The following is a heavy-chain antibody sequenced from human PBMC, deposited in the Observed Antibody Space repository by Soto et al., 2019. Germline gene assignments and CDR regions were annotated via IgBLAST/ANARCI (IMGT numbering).Heavy chain of an antibody. D-gene: IGHD6-19*01. CDR3: AKDLGSSGWEYFDP. V-gene: IGHV3-30*18. CDR1: GFNFGNFA. J-gene: IGHJ4*02. Sequence: QLVESGGGMVPPGKSLRLSCTGSGFNFGNFAVHWVRQTPVKGLEWVAVISSHGRHQYYSDSMKGRFTISRDNSNNTVHLQLSSLRLEDTAVYYCAKDLGSSGWEYFDPWGQGTLVTVSS. CDR2: ISSHGRHQ.